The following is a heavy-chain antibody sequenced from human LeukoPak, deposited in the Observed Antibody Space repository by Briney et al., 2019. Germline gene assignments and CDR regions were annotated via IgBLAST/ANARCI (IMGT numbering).Heavy chain of an antibody. CDR3: ARERVVVAATTAWFDP. J-gene: IGHJ5*02. D-gene: IGHD2-15*01. V-gene: IGHV3-30*04. CDR2: ISYDGSTK. CDR1: GFNFRSYS. Sequence: GGSLRLSCAASGFNFRSYSMHWVRQAPGKGLEWVAVISYDGSTKFYADSVKGQFTISRDNSNNMLYLQMNSLRAEDTAVYFCARERVVVAATTAWFDPWGQGTLVIVSS.